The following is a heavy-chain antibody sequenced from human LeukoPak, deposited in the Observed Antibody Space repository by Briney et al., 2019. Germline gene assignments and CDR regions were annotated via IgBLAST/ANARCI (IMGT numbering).Heavy chain of an antibody. D-gene: IGHD2-2*01. J-gene: IGHJ3*02. V-gene: IGHV3-7*01. CDR1: GFTFSWYW. CDR3: ARAMRRAAMGAFDI. Sequence: PGGSLRLSCAASGFTFSWYWMNWVRRAPGKGLEWVANIKEDGSEKCYVDSVKGRFTISRDNAKNSLYLQMSSLRAEDTAVYYCARAMRRAAMGAFDIWGQGTMVAVSS. CDR2: IKEDGSEK.